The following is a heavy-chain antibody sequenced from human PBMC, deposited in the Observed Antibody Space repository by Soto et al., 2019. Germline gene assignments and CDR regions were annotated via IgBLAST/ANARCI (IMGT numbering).Heavy chain of an antibody. J-gene: IGHJ6*02. CDR3: SKVSKWQYSSRWYPPPLYYYYGMDV. CDR2: VSYDGSNK. D-gene: IGHD6-13*01. V-gene: IGHV3-30*18. Sequence: GGSLRLSCAASGFTFSSYGMHWVRQAPGKGLEWVAVVSYDGSNKYYADSVKGRFTISRDNSKNTLYLQMNSLRAEDTAVYYCSKVSKWQYSSRWYPPPLYYYYGMDVWGQGTTVTISS. CDR1: GFTFSSYG.